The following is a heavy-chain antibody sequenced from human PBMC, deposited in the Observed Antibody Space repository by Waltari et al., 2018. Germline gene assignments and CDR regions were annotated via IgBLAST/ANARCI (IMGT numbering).Heavy chain of an antibody. D-gene: IGHD3-3*01. V-gene: IGHV1-18*01. CDR2: ISAYNGNT. J-gene: IGHJ4*02. Sequence: QVQLVQSGAEVKKPGASVKVSCKASGYTFTSYGISWVRQAPGQGLEWMGWISAYNGNTNYEQKLQGRVTMTTDTSTSTAYMELRSLRSDDTAVYYCARVEGDYDFWSGYFPDDYWGQGTLVTVSS. CDR3: ARVEGDYDFWSGYFPDDY. CDR1: GYTFTSYG.